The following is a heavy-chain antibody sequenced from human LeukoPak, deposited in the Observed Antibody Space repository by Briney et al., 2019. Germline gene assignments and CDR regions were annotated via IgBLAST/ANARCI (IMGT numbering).Heavy chain of an antibody. D-gene: IGHD6-13*01. J-gene: IGHJ6*03. CDR3: ARGVAAAGTQYYYYYYYMDV. Sequence: GASVKVSCKASGGTFSSYAISWVRQAPGQGLEWMGGIIPIFGTANYAQKFQGRVTITTDESTSTAYMELSSLRSEDTAVYYCARGVAAAGTQYYYYYYYMDVWGKGTTVTVSS. V-gene: IGHV1-69*05. CDR2: IIPIFGTA. CDR1: GGTFSSYA.